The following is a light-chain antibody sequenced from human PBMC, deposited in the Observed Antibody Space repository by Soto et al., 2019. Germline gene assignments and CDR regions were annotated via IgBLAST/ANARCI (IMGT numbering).Light chain of an antibody. CDR1: SSDVGSYNL. V-gene: IGLV2-23*01. J-gene: IGLJ2*01. CDR3: CSYAGSSTYT. CDR2: EGS. Sequence: QSALPQPASVSGSPGQSITISCTGTSSDVGSYNLVSWYQQHPGKAPKLMIYEGSKRPSGVSNRFSGSKSGNTASLTISGLQDEDEADYYCCSYAGSSTYTFGGGTKLTVL.